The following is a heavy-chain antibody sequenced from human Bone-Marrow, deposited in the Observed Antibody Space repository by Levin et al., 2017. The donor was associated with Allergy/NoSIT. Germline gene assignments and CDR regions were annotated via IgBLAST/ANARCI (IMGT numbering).Heavy chain of an antibody. CDR3: TRDHRGGGTGYSDY. CDR1: GFTFSSYA. D-gene: IGHD2-15*01. J-gene: IGHJ4*02. V-gene: IGHV3-23*01. Sequence: GGSLRLSCAASGFTFSSYAMSWVRQAPGKGLEWVSAISGSGGTTYYADSVKGRFTISRDNSKNTLYLQMNSLRAEDTAIYYCTRDHRGGGTGYSDYWGQGTLVTVSS. CDR2: ISGSGGTT.